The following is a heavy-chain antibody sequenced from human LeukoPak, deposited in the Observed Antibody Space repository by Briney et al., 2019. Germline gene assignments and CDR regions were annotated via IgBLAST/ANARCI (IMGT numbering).Heavy chain of an antibody. CDR2: IKQDGSEK. V-gene: IGHV3-7*01. J-gene: IGHJ3*02. CDR3: AREASGLPQNDAFDI. Sequence: PGGSLRLSCAASGFTFSSYAMSWVRQAPGKGLEWVANIKQDGSEKYYVDSVKGRFTISRDNAKNSLYLQMNSLRAEDTAVYYCAREASGLPQNDAFDIWGQGTMVTVSS. D-gene: IGHD3-10*01. CDR1: GFTFSSYA.